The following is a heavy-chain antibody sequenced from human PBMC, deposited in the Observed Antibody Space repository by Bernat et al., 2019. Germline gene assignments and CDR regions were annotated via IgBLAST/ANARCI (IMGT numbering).Heavy chain of an antibody. CDR1: GGTFSSYT. V-gene: IGHV1-69*08. J-gene: IGHJ4*02. CDR3: ARDLLTYYYDSSSLTPIL. Sequence: QVQLVQSGAEVKKPGSSVKVSCKASGGTFSSYTISWVRQAPGQGLEWMGRIIPILGIANYAQKLQGRVTITADKSTSTAYMELSSLRSEDTAVYYCARDLLTYYYDSSSLTPILWGQGTLVTVSS. CDR2: IIPILGIA. D-gene: IGHD3-22*01.